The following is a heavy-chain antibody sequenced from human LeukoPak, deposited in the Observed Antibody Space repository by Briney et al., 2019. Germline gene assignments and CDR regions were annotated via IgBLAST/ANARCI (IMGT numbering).Heavy chain of an antibody. V-gene: IGHV5-51*01. CDR2: IHSADSNT. CDR3: AGARHGDYRWNY. Sequence: GESLKISCKDSGYSFTNYWIGWVRQLPGKGLEWMGIIHSADSNTKYSPSFQGQVTISADKSISTAYLQWSGLKASDTAMYYCAGARHGDYRWNYWGQGTLVTVSS. D-gene: IGHD4-17*01. CDR1: GYSFTNYW. J-gene: IGHJ4*02.